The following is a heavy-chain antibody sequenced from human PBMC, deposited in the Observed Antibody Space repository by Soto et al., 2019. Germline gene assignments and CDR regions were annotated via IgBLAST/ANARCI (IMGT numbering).Heavy chain of an antibody. J-gene: IGHJ4*02. CDR1: GFTFGDYV. D-gene: IGHD6-19*01. CDR2: ISWNSGSI. V-gene: IGHV3-9*01. CDR3: AKSHTTSGWYVTTDY. Sequence: EVQLVESGGGLVQPGRSLRLSCAASGFTFGDYVMQWVRQAPGKGLEWVSAISWNSGSIDYADSVKGRFTISRDNAKNSLYLQMNSLRAEDTALYYCAKSHTTSGWYVTTDYWGQGTRVTVSS.